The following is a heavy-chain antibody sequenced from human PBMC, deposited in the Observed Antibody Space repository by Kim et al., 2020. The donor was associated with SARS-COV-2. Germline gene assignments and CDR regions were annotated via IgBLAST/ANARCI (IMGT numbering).Heavy chain of an antibody. CDR1: GFTFSSYG. CDR3: TSSSGSFDY. V-gene: IGHV3-30*03. CDR2: ISYDGSNK. J-gene: IGHJ4*02. Sequence: GGSLRLSCAASGFTFSSYGMHWVRQAPGKGLEWVAVISYDGSNKYYADSVKGRFTISRDNSKNTLYLQMNSLRAEDTAVYYCTSSSGSFDYWGQGTLVTVSS. D-gene: IGHD6-6*01.